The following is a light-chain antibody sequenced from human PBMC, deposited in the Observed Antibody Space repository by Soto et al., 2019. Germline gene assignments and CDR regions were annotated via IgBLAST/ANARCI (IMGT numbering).Light chain of an antibody. J-gene: IGKJ1*01. CDR1: QSFSNW. CDR2: DAS. V-gene: IGKV1-5*01. CDR3: QQYNSYSRT. Sequence: DVQMTQSPSTLSASVGERVTITCRASQSFSNWLAWYQQKPGKAPKLLIYDASSLESGVPSRFSGSGSGTEFTLTISSLQPDDFATYYCQQYNSYSRTFGQGTKVDIK.